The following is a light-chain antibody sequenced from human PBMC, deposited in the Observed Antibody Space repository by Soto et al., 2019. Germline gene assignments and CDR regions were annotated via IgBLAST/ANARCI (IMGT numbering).Light chain of an antibody. V-gene: IGKV3-20*01. CDR3: QHYSSSPPEFT. CDR1: QSVSTNY. J-gene: IGKJ3*01. CDR2: GAS. Sequence: EIVLTQSPATLSLSPGERATLSCRASQSVSTNYLAWYQQRPGQAPRLLIFGASYRATGIQDRFSGSGSGTDFTLTISRLEPEDFAVYYCQHYSSSPPEFTFGPGTKWISN.